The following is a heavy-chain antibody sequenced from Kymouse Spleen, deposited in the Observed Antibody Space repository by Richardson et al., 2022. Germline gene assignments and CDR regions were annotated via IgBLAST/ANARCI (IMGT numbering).Heavy chain of an antibody. Sequence: QVQLVESGGGVVQPGRSLRLSCAASGFTFSSYGMHWVRQAPGKGLEWVAVIWYDGSNKYYADSVKGRFTISRDNSKNTLYLQMNSLRAEDTAVYYCARTGDQDYYYYGMDVWGQGTTVTVSS. D-gene: IGHD7-27*02. J-gene: IGHJ6*02. V-gene: IGHV3-33*01. CDR3: ARTGDQDYYYYGMDV. CDR2: IWYDGSNK. CDR1: GFTFSSYG.